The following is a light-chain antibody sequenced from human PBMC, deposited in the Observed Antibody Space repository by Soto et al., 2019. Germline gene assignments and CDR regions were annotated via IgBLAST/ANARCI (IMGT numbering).Light chain of an antibody. J-gene: IGKJ2*01. CDR1: QNIFSW. CDR2: AAS. V-gene: IGKV1-12*01. CDR3: QQGKSFPYT. Sequence: DIXXTXSPSXXXXXXGDXXTITCWATQNIFSWLAWYQQRPGKAPQLLIYAASSLQSGGPSRFSGSGSGTDFTPTISSPQPEDFPTYYCQQGKSFPYTFGQGTKLEIK.